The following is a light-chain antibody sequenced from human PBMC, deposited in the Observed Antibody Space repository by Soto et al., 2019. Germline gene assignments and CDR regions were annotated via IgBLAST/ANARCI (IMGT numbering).Light chain of an antibody. Sequence: DVVLTQSPLSLPVTPGEPASISCRSSQSLLHSNGYNYLDWYLQKPGQSPQLLIYSGSNRAAGVPDRLNGSGSGTHFTLKISRVEAQDVGVYYYMQARHTPPWTFGQGTRVDIK. CDR2: SGS. V-gene: IGKV2-28*01. CDR1: QSLLHSNGYNY. CDR3: MQARHTPPWT. J-gene: IGKJ1*01.